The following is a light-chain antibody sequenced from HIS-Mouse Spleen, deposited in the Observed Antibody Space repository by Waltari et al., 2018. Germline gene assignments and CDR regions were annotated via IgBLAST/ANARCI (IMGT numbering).Light chain of an antibody. V-gene: IGKV3-20*01. Sequence: EIVLTQPPCTLSLSPGERATPSCRASQSVSSSYLAWYQQKPGQAPRLLIYGASSRATGIPDRFSGSGSGTDFTLTISRLEPEDFAVYYCQQYGSSSTFGQGTRLEIK. J-gene: IGKJ5*01. CDR2: GAS. CDR3: QQYGSSST. CDR1: QSVSSSY.